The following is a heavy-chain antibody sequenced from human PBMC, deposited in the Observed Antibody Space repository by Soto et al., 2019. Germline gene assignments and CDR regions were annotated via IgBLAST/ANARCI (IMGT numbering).Heavy chain of an antibody. D-gene: IGHD3-3*01. CDR2: IIPIFGTA. CDR3: ARKALEAYYDFWSGYYSSLEFDY. Sequence: GASVKVSCKASGGTFSSYAISWVRQAPGQGLEWMGGIIPIFGTANYAQKFQGRVTITADESTSTAYMELSSLRSDDTAVYYCARKALEAYYDFWSGYYSSLEFDYWGQGTPVTVSS. J-gene: IGHJ4*02. V-gene: IGHV1-69*13. CDR1: GGTFSSYA.